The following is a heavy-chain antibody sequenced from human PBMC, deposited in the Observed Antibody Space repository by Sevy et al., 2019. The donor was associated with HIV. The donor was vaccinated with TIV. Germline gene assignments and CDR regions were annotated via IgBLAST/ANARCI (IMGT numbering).Heavy chain of an antibody. CDR2: ISSRSITI. V-gene: IGHV3-48*02. Sequence: GGSLRLSCAASGFTFSISDMNWVRQAPGKGLEWVSFISSRSITIYYADSVKGRFTISRDNAKNSLYLQMNSLRDDDTAVYYCASGSNHKNFDYWGQGTLVTVSS. J-gene: IGHJ4*02. CDR3: ASGSNHKNFDY. D-gene: IGHD3-10*01. CDR1: GFTFSISD.